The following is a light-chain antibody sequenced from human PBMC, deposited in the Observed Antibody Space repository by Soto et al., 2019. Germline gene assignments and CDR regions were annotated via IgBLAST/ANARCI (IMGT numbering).Light chain of an antibody. Sequence: DIQMTQSPLSLSASVGDRVTITCRASQGISSYLAWYQQKPGKAPKLLIYAASTLQSGVPSRFSGSGSGTEFTLTISSLQPEDFATYYCQQLNSYPITFGQGTRLEI. J-gene: IGKJ5*01. V-gene: IGKV1-9*01. CDR3: QQLNSYPIT. CDR1: QGISSY. CDR2: AAS.